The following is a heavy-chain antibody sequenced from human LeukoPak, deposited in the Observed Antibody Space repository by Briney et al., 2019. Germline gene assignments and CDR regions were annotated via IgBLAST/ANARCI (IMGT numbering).Heavy chain of an antibody. Sequence: PGGSLRLSCAASGFTFSDYYMNWVRQAPGKGLEWVSYISSSSSTIYYADSVKGRFTISRDNAKNSLYLQMNSLSAEDTAVYYCAELGITMIGGVWGKGTTVTISS. CDR1: GFTFSDYY. J-gene: IGHJ6*04. CDR3: AELGITMIGGV. D-gene: IGHD3-10*02. CDR2: ISSSSSTI. V-gene: IGHV3-11*04.